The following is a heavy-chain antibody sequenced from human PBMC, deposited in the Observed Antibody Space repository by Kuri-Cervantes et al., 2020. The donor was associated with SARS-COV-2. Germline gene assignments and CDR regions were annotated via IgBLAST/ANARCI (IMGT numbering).Heavy chain of an antibody. J-gene: IGHJ4*02. CDR3: ARVIAAAGREGY. V-gene: IGHV4-39*01. Sequence: SETLSLTCAVSGGSISTTNYYWAWIRQPPGKGPEWIASIYYTGSTSYKPSLKTRATISLDTSKNQFSLKLSSVTAADTAVYYCARVIAAAGREGYWGQGTLVTVSS. CDR2: IYYTGST. CDR1: GGSISTTNYY. D-gene: IGHD6-13*01.